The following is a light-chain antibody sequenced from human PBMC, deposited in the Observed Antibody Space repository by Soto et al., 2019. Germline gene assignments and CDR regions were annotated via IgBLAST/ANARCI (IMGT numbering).Light chain of an antibody. Sequence: EIVLTQSPGTLSLSPGERATLSCRASQSVSSSYLAWYQQKPGQAPRLLIYGASSRATGIPDRFSGSGSGTDFTLSISRLEPLDFAVYYCQQYGSSPGVTFGPGTKVDIK. CDR1: QSVSSSY. V-gene: IGKV3-20*01. CDR2: GAS. J-gene: IGKJ3*01. CDR3: QQYGSSPGVT.